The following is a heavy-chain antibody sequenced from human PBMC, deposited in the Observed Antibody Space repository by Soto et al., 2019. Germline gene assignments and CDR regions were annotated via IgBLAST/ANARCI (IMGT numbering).Heavy chain of an antibody. CDR1: GFTFSSYE. D-gene: IGHD6-6*01. CDR3: ARCIAARRGWFDP. CDR2: ISSSGSTI. V-gene: IGHV3-48*03. Sequence: EVQLVESGGGLVQPGGSLRLSCAASGFTFSSYEMNWVRQAPGKGLEWVSYISSSGSTIYYADSVKGRFTISRDNAKNSLYLQMNSLRAEDTAVYYCARCIAARRGWFDPWGQGTLVTVSS. J-gene: IGHJ5*02.